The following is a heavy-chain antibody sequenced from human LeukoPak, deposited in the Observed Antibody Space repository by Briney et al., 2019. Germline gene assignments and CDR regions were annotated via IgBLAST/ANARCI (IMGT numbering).Heavy chain of an antibody. CDR1: GGSFSGYY. D-gene: IGHD4-17*01. CDR3: ARSYGKSNWFDP. V-gene: IGHV4-34*01. J-gene: IGHJ5*02. CDR2: INHSGST. Sequence: PSETLSLTCAVYGGSFSGYYWSWIRQPPGKGLEWIGEINHSGSTNYNPSLKSRVTISVDTSKNQFSLKLSSVTAADTAVYYCARSYGKSNWFDPWGQGTLVTVSS.